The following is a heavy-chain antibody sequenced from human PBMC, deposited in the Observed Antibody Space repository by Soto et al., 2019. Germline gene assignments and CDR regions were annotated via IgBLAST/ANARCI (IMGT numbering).Heavy chain of an antibody. D-gene: IGHD6-6*01. CDR1: GGSISSYY. CDR2: IYYSGST. CDR3: ARHPLGIAARHAFDI. Sequence: SETLSLTCTVSGGSISSYYWSWIRQPPGKGLEWIGYIYYSGSTNYNPSLKSRVTISVDTSKNQFSLKLSSVTAADTAVYYCARHPLGIAARHAFDIWGQGTMVTVSS. J-gene: IGHJ3*02. V-gene: IGHV4-59*08.